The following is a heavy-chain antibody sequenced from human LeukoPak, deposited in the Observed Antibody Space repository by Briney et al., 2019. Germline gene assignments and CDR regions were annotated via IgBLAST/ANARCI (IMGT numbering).Heavy chain of an antibody. V-gene: IGHV4-59*08. CDR2: ISYGGST. J-gene: IGHJ5*01. CDR3: AKRIIEARENGDSNWLDP. Sequence: PSETLSLTCTVSGDSITNSYWNWIRQPPGRGLEWIGRISYGGSTNYNPSLKSRVIISRDTSKNQFSLEPTSVTAADTAIYYCAKRIIEARENGDSNWLDPWGQGTLVTVSS. CDR1: GDSITNSY. D-gene: IGHD4-17*01.